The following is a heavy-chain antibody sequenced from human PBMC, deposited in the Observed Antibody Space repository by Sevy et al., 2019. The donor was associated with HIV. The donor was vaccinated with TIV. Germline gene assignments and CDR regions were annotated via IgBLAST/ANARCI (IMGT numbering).Heavy chain of an antibody. V-gene: IGHV3-53*01. J-gene: IGHJ2*01. CDR1: GFTVSNNY. D-gene: IGHD2-8*02. CDR2: IYTGGST. Sequence: GGSLRLSCAASGFTVSNNYMSWVRQAPGKGLEWVSVIYTGGSTYYVDSVEGRFTMSRDDSKNTVYPEMNNLSAEDTAIYYCARDHGGVQDWYFDLWGRGTLVTVSS. CDR3: ARDHGGVQDWYFDL.